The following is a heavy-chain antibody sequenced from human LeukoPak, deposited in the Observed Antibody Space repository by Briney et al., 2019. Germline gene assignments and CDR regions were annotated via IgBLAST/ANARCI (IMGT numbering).Heavy chain of an antibody. D-gene: IGHD4-17*01. CDR1: GGSFSGYY. CDR2: INHSGST. Sequence: SETLSLTCAVYGGSFSGYYWSWIRQPPGKGLEWIGEINHSGSTNYNPSPKSRVTISVDTSKNQFSLKLSSVTAADTAVYYCARETTVTSNFDYWGQGTLVTVSS. J-gene: IGHJ4*02. CDR3: ARETTVTSNFDY. V-gene: IGHV4-34*01.